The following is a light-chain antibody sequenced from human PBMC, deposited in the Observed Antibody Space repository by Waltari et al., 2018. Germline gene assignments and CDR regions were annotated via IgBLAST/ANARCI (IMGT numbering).Light chain of an antibody. J-gene: IGKJ1*01. Sequence: DIQMTQSPSTLSASVGDRVTITCRASQSISSWVAWYQQKPGKAPKLLIYKASSLESGVPSRFSGSGSGTEFTLTISSLQPDDFATYYCQQYNSYSLTWTFGQGTKVEIK. CDR2: KAS. V-gene: IGKV1-5*03. CDR3: QQYNSYSLTWT. CDR1: QSISSW.